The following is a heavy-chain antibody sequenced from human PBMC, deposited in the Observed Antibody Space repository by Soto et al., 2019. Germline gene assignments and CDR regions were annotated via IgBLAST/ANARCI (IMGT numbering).Heavy chain of an antibody. CDR3: TRTLPLISGYDYQNDY. CDR2: INSDGSSV. Sequence: GGSLRLSCAASGFTFSSYFMHWVRQAPGRGLEYVSAINSDGSSVYYANSVKGRFTISRDNSKSIAYLQMNSLKTEDTAVYFCTRTLPLISGYDYQNDYWGQGTLVTVSS. J-gene: IGHJ4*02. V-gene: IGHV3-64*01. D-gene: IGHD5-12*01. CDR1: GFTFSSYF.